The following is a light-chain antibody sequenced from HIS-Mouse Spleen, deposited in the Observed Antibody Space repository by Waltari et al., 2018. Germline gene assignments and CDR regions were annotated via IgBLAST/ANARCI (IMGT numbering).Light chain of an antibody. J-gene: IGLJ2*01. CDR1: AFPKKY. V-gene: IGLV3-10*01. CDR3: YSTDSSGNHRV. CDR2: EDS. Sequence: SYELTPPPSVSVSPGQTARITCSGDAFPKKYAYWYQQQSGQAPVLVIYEDSKRPSGIPERFSGSSSGTMATLTTSGAQVEDEAAYYCYSTDSSGNHRVFGGGTKLTVL.